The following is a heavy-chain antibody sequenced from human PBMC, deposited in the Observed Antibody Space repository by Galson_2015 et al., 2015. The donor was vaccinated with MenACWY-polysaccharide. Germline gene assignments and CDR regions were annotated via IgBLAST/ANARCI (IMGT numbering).Heavy chain of an antibody. V-gene: IGHV3-23*01. Sequence: SLRLSCATSGFTFSSYTMSWVRQAPGKGLEWVSSISGSSGRTWFADSVKGRFTISVDNSKNTLYLQMNSLRAEDTAVYYCAKDGDDQRPPDAFDIWGQGTMVTVS. CDR1: GFTFSSYT. D-gene: IGHD3-3*01. CDR3: AKDGDDQRPPDAFDI. CDR2: ISGSSGRT. J-gene: IGHJ3*02.